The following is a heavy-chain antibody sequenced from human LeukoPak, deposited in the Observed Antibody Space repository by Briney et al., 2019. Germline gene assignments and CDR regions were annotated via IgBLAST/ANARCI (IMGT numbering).Heavy chain of an antibody. CDR3: ARDQPPYYYDSSGYYSGYYFDY. D-gene: IGHD3-22*01. Sequence: PSETLSLTCAVYGGSLSGYYWSWIRQPPGKGLEWIGEINHSGSTNYNPSLKSRVTISVDTSKNQFSLKLSSVTAADTAVYYCARDQPPYYYDSSGYYSGYYFDYWGQGTLVTVSS. J-gene: IGHJ4*02. CDR1: GGSLSGYY. V-gene: IGHV4-34*01. CDR2: INHSGST.